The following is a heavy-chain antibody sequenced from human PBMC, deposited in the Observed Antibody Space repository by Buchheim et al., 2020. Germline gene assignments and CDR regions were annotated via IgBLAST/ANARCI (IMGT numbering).Heavy chain of an antibody. D-gene: IGHD6-13*01. V-gene: IGHV1-8*01. CDR2: MNPNSGNT. CDR3: ARAGYSSSWLPYYYYGMDV. J-gene: IGHJ6*02. CDR1: GYTFTSYD. Sequence: QVQLVQSGAEVKKPGASVKVSCKASGYTFTSYDINWVRQATGQGLEWMGWMNPNSGNTGYAQKFQGRVTMTRNTSISTAYMELSSLRSEDTAVYYGARAGYSSSWLPYYYYGMDVWGQGTT.